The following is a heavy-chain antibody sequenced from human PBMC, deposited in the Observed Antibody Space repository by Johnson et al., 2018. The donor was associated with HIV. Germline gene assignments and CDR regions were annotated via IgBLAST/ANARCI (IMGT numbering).Heavy chain of an antibody. J-gene: IGHJ3*02. CDR1: GFTFGHYW. CDR3: ARTPSLPGAFDI. Sequence: QVQLVESGGGLVQPGGSLRLSCAASGFTFGHYWMSWVRQAPGKGLEWVSYISSSGSTIYYADSVEGRFTISRDNAKNSLYLQMNSLRAEDTAVYYCARTPSLPGAFDIWGQGTMVTVSS. V-gene: IGHV3-11*04. CDR2: ISSSGSTI.